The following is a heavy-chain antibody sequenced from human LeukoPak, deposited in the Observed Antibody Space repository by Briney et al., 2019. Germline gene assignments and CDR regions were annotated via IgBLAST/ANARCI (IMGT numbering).Heavy chain of an antibody. CDR1: GGSISGNY. J-gene: IGHJ5*02. Sequence: SETLSLTCTVSGGSISGNYWSWIRQPPGQGLEWIAYIHSSGYTNYNPSLKSRVTISVDTSNNQFSLKVTTVTAADTAMYYCTKRQGPTSGSYDYFDPWGQGALVTVSS. D-gene: IGHD1-26*01. CDR2: IHSSGYT. V-gene: IGHV4-4*09. CDR3: TKRQGPTSGSYDYFDP.